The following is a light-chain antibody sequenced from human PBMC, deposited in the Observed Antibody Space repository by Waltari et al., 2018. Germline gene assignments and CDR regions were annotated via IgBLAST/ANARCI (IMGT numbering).Light chain of an antibody. CDR1: QSVSSSY. CDR2: GAS. V-gene: IGKV3-20*01. CDR3: QQYSTSPWT. Sequence: EIVLTQSPGTLSLSPGERATISCRASQSVSSSYLAWYQQKPGQAPRLLIYGASSRATGIPDRFSGSGSGTDFTLTISRLDPEDFAVFYCQQYSTSPWTFGQGTKVEIQ. J-gene: IGKJ1*01.